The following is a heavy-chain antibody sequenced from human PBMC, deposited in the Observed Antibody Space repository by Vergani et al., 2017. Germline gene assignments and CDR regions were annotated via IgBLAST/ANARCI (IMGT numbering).Heavy chain of an antibody. CDR1: GFTFSDYY. J-gene: IGHJ3*02. V-gene: IGHV3-11*05. D-gene: IGHD6-13*01. CDR2: ISSSSSYT. Sequence: QVQLVESGGGLVKPGGSLRLSCAASGFTFSDYYMSWIRQAPGKGLEWVSYISSSSSYTNYADSVKGRFTISRDNAKNSLYLQMNSLRAEDTAVYYCATRGQQLGPYDAFDIWGQGTMVTVSS. CDR3: ATRGQQLGPYDAFDI.